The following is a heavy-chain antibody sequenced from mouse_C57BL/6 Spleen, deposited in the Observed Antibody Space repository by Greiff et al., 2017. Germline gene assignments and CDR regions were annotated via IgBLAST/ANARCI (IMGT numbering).Heavy chain of an antibody. V-gene: IGHV1-82*01. CDR1: GYAFSSSW. D-gene: IGHD4-1*02. CDR3: ARSSTGNFDY. Sequence: QVQLQQSGPELVKPGASVKISCKASGYAFSSSWMNWVKQRPGQGLEWIGRIYPGDGDTNYNGKFKGKATLTADTSSSTAYMQLSSLTSEDSAVYFCARSSTGNFDYWGQGTTLTVSS. CDR2: IYPGDGDT. J-gene: IGHJ2*01.